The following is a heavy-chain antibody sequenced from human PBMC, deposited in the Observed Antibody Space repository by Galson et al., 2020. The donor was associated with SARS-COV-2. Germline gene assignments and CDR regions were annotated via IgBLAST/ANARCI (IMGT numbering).Heavy chain of an antibody. D-gene: IGHD6-19*01. CDR1: GFTFSYYA. V-gene: IGHV3-23*01. J-gene: IGHJ4*02. CDR3: ANYHSNGWFDY. Sequence: GGSLRLSCAAAGFTFSYYAMSWVRQAPGKGLEWVSGISASGGSTFYADSVKGRFSISRDNSKNTLYLQMNSLRAEDTAVYYCANYHSNGWFDYWGQGTLVAVSS. CDR2: ISASGGST.